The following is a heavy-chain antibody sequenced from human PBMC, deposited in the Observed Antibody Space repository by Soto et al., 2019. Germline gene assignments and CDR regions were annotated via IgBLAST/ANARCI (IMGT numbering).Heavy chain of an antibody. J-gene: IGHJ4*02. CDR2: IKQDGSEK. CDR3: ARHPYDFWSGYYYRIRPPTDY. V-gene: IGHV3-7*01. CDR1: GFTFSSYW. Sequence: GGSLRLSCAASGFTFSSYWMSWVRQAPGKGLEWVANIKQDGSEKYYVDSVKGRFTISRDNAKNSLYLQMNSLRAEDTAVYYCARHPYDFWSGYYYRIRPPTDYWGQGTLVTVSS. D-gene: IGHD3-3*01.